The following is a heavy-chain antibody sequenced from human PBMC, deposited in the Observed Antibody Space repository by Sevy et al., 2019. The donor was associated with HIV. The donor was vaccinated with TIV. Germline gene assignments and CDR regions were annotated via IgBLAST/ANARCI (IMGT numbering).Heavy chain of an antibody. CDR1: GYTFTTYA. Sequence: ASVKVSCKASGYTFTTYAITWVRQAPGEGLEWMGWISVNNGNRNYAQKVQDRVTMTTDTSTNTAYMELRGVRSGDTAMYYCARVVMSSSWPCFDYWGQGTLVTVSS. CDR2: ISVNNGNR. CDR3: ARVVMSSSWPCFDY. D-gene: IGHD6-13*01. V-gene: IGHV1-18*01. J-gene: IGHJ4*02.